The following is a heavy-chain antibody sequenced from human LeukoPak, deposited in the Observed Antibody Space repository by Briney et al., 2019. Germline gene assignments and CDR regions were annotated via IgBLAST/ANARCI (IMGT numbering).Heavy chain of an antibody. CDR3: ARDQLLAGYHDAFDI. Sequence: GGSLRLSCAASGFTFSDYYMSWIRQAPGKGLEWVSYISSSGSTIYYADSVKGRFTISRDNAKNSLYLQMNSLRAEDTAVYYCARDQLLAGYHDAFDIWGQGTMVTVSS. CDR2: ISSSGSTI. CDR1: GFTFSDYY. V-gene: IGHV3-11*04. J-gene: IGHJ3*02. D-gene: IGHD6-19*01.